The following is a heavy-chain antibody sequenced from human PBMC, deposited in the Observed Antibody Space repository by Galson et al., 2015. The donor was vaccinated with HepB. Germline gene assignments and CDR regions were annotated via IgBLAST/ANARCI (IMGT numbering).Heavy chain of an antibody. CDR3: ARDCFSGTCLGMDV. J-gene: IGHJ6*02. V-gene: IGHV1-69*13. D-gene: IGHD2-15*01. CDR2: IIPIFGTA. Sequence: SVKVSCKASGGTFSNYTINWGRQAPGQGLEWMGRIIPIFGTANYAQKFQGRVTITADESTSTVYMEVSSLRSEDTAVYYCARDCFSGTCLGMDVWGQGTTVTVSS. CDR1: GGTFSNYT.